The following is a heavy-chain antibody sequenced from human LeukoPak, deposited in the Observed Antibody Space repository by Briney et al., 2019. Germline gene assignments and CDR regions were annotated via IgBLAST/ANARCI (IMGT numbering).Heavy chain of an antibody. V-gene: IGHV3-30*02. CDR3: AKGRGWEASYYYYYMDV. Sequence: PGRSLRLSCAASGFTFSSYGIHWVRQAPGKGLEWVAFIRYDGSNKYYTDSVKGRFTTSRDNSKNTLYLQMNSLRAEDTAVYYCAKGRGWEASYYYYYMDVWGKGTTVTISS. J-gene: IGHJ6*03. CDR1: GFTFSSYG. CDR2: IRYDGSNK. D-gene: IGHD1-26*01.